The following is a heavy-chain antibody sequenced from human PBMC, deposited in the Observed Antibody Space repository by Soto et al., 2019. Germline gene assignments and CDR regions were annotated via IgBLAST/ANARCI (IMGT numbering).Heavy chain of an antibody. J-gene: IGHJ6*02. CDR2: IIPVIGTA. V-gene: IGHV1-69*01. CDR3: ATYAPITVATNYHYTVAV. D-gene: IGHD5-12*01. Sequence: QVQLVQSGAEVRKPGSSVKVSCKASGGTFSSYAIAWVRQAPGQGPEWMGGIIPVIGTAKYAQNFQGRVTLTGDESTGTVYLGLSSLRSADTAVYYCATYAPITVATNYHYTVAVWGHGTTVTVSS. CDR1: GGTFSSYA.